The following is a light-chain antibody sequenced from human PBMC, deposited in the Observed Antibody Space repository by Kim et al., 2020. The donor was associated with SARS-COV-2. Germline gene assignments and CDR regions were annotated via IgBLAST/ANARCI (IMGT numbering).Light chain of an antibody. Sequence: SSELTQDPAVSVASGQTVRITCQGDSLRTYYPMWYQQRPGQAPRLVFYGRDKRPSGIPDRFSGSSSGNTASLTITGAQAEDEADYYCNSRDSSGTHLIFGPGTKVTVL. CDR2: GRD. CDR3: NSRDSSGTHLI. V-gene: IGLV3-19*01. J-gene: IGLJ1*01. CDR1: SLRTYY.